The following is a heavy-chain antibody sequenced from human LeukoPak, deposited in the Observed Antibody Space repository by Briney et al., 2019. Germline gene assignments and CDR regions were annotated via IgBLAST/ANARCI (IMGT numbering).Heavy chain of an antibody. D-gene: IGHD6-13*01. CDR1: GGSISSYY. J-gene: IGHJ5*02. CDR3: AKAVATAGRFGFDP. Sequence: SETLSLTCTVSGGSISSYYWSWIRQPPGKGLEWIGYIYNSGSTNYNPSLQSRVTISVDTSKNQFSLKLTSVTAADTAVYYCAKAVATAGRFGFDPWGQGTLVTVSS. CDR2: IYNSGST. V-gene: IGHV4-59*01.